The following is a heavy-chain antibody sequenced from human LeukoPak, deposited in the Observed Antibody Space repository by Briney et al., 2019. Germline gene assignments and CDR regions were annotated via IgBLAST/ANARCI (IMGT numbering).Heavy chain of an antibody. Sequence: GAAVKVSCRGFGYNFTNYGISWVRQAPGQRLEWMGWISGYNGNSDYALKFQARVTMTTDTSTSTVYLELRSLRSDDTAVYYCARAGRLKSGSNIYWGRGTLVTVSS. CDR1: GYNFTNYG. CDR2: ISGYNGNS. J-gene: IGHJ4*02. V-gene: IGHV1-18*01. CDR3: ARAGRLKSGSNIY. D-gene: IGHD1-26*01.